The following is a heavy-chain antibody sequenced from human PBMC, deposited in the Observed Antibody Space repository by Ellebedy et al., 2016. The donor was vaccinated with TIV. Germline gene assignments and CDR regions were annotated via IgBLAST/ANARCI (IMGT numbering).Heavy chain of an antibody. Sequence: GESLKISXAASGFTFRNYAMNWLRQAPGKGLEWVSGISGRSGNTYYAAPVKGRFTISRDNSKNTLFLQVNSLRAEDTAVYYCAKDQEYFDYMDVWGKGTTVTVSS. CDR2: ISGRSGNT. CDR3: AKDQEYFDYMDV. V-gene: IGHV3-23*01. J-gene: IGHJ6*03. CDR1: GFTFRNYA.